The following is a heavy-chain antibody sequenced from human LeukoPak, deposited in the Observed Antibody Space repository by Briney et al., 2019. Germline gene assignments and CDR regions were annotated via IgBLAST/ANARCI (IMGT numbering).Heavy chain of an antibody. J-gene: IGHJ4*02. V-gene: IGHV1-46*02. CDR3: ARQGTYSSAIGMGY. CDR1: GYTFNNHY. Sequence: ASVKVSCPASGYTFNNHYMYWVRQATGQGLEWMGVINPSGGSTSYAQKFQGRVTMTRDTSTRTVYMEVNSLRSEDTAVYYCARQGTYSSAIGMGYWGQGTLVTVSS. D-gene: IGHD6-19*01. CDR2: INPSGGST.